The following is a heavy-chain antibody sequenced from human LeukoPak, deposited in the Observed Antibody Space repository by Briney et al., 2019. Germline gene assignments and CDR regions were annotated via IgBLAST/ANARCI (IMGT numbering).Heavy chain of an antibody. J-gene: IGHJ6*02. CDR3: ATPAAPAYYYGMDV. D-gene: IGHD2-2*01. CDR1: GYTFTSYG. CDR2: ISAYNGNT. V-gene: IGHV1-18*01. Sequence: ASVKVSCKASGYTFTSYGISWVRQAPGQGLEWMGWISAYNGNTNYAQKFQGRVTITADKSTSTAYMELSSLRSEDTAVYYCATPAAPAYYYGMDVWGQGTTVTVSS.